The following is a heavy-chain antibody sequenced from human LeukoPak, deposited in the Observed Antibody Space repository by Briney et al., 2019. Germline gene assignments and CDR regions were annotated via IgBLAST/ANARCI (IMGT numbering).Heavy chain of an antibody. V-gene: IGHV4-34*01. D-gene: IGHD2-2*02. CDR1: GGSFSGYY. Sequence: SETLSLTCAAYGGSFSGYYWSWIRRPPGKGLEWIGEINHSGSTNYNPSLKSRVTISVDTSKNQFSLKLSSVTAADTAVYYCAGQIVVVPAAILPYFDYWGQGTLVTVSS. J-gene: IGHJ4*02. CDR2: INHSGST. CDR3: AGQIVVVPAAILPYFDY.